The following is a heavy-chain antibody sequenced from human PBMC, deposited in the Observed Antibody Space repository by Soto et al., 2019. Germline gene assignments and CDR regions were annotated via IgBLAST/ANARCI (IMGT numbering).Heavy chain of an antibody. CDR1: GDSVSSNSAA. CDR3: ARDNYSSGWRLYYYYYGMDV. V-gene: IGHV6-1*01. J-gene: IGHJ6*02. D-gene: IGHD6-19*01. CDR2: TYYRSKWYN. Sequence: IAGDSVSSNSAAWHWIRQSPSRGLEWLGRTYYRSKWYNDYAVSVKSRITINPDTSKNQFSLQLNSVTPEDTAVYYCARDNYSSGWRLYYYYYGMDVWGQGTTVTVSS.